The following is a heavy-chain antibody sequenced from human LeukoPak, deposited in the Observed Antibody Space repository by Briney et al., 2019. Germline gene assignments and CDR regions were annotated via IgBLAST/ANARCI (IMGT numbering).Heavy chain of an antibody. CDR2: IYYSGGT. CDR3: ARHRSGWSYYFDY. V-gene: IGHV4-59*08. J-gene: IGHJ4*02. D-gene: IGHD6-19*01. Sequence: PSETLSLTCTVSGGSISGYHWSWIRQPPGKGLEWIGYIYYSGGTNDNPSLKSRATISVDTSKNQFSLRLSSVTAADTALYYCARHRSGWSYYFDYWGQGTLVTVFS. CDR1: GGSISGYH.